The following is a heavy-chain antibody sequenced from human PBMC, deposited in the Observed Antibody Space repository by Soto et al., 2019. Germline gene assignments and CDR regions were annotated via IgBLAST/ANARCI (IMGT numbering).Heavy chain of an antibody. J-gene: IGHJ3*02. D-gene: IGHD3-10*01. CDR1: GYSFTSYW. Sequence: PGESLKISCKGSGYSFTSYWISWVRQMPGKGLEWMGRIDPSDSYTNYSPSFQGHVTISADKSISTAYLQWSSLKASDTAMYYCARITPNYCGSGTDAFDIWGQGTMVTVSS. CDR2: IDPSDSYT. V-gene: IGHV5-10-1*01. CDR3: ARITPNYCGSGTDAFDI.